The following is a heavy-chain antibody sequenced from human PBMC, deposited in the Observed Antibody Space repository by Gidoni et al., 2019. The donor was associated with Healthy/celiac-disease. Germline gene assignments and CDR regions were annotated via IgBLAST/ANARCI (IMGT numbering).Heavy chain of an antibody. V-gene: IGHV5-51*01. CDR3: ARRSAVMSSGSYSNDLDY. CDR1: GYSFTSYW. CDR2: IYPGYSDT. J-gene: IGHJ4*02. D-gene: IGHD3-10*01. Sequence: EVQLVQSGAEVKKPGESLKISCKGSGYSFTSYWIGWVRQMPGKGLEWMGIIYPGYSDTRYSPSFQGQVTISADKSISTAYLQWSSLKASDTAMYYCARRSAVMSSGSYSNDLDYWGQGTLVTVSS.